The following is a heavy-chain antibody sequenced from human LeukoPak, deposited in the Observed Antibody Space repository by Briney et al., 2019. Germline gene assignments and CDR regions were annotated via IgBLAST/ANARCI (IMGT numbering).Heavy chain of an antibody. V-gene: IGHV4-59*01. CDR3: ARDGPAYSSNWYGYYYGMDV. CDR1: GDSISSYY. CDR2: IYYSGST. D-gene: IGHD6-13*01. Sequence: SETLSLTCTVSGDSISSYYWSWIRQPPGKGLEWIGNIYYSGSTNYNPSLKSRVTILVDTSKKQVSLNLSSVTAADTAVYYCARDGPAYSSNWYGYYYGMDVWGQGTPVTVSS. J-gene: IGHJ6*02.